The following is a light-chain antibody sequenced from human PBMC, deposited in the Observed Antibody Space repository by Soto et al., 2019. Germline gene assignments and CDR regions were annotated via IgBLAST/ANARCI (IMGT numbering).Light chain of an antibody. Sequence: EIVLTQSPVTLSLSPGERATLSCRASQFVASNSLAWYQQKPGQAPRVVIFDTSNRATGIPDRFSGSGSGTDFTLTIRRLEPEDFAVYFWQQYGSSPRTFGQGTKLEIK. CDR1: QFVASNS. CDR2: DTS. V-gene: IGKV3-20*01. CDR3: QQYGSSPRT. J-gene: IGKJ2*01.